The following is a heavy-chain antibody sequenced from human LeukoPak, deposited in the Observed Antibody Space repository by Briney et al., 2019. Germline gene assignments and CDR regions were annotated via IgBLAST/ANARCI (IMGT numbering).Heavy chain of an antibody. V-gene: IGHV4-34*01. CDR3: ASRLGSGSSFDY. CDR2: INHSGST. J-gene: IGHJ4*02. Sequence: KPSETLSLTCAVYGGSFSGYYWSWIRQPPGKGLEWIGEINHSGSTNYNPSLKSRVTISVDTSKNQFSLKLSSVTAADTAVYYCASRLGSGSSFDYWGQGTLVTVSS. D-gene: IGHD3-10*01. CDR1: GGSFSGYY.